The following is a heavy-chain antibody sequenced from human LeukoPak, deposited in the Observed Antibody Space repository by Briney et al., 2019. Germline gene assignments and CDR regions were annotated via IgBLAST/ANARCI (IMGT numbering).Heavy chain of an antibody. CDR1: GYTFTDYY. CDR2: INPNSGDT. J-gene: IGHJ4*02. CDR3: AGEDCSGGSCRQGLDY. Sequence: GASVKLSCEASGYTFTDYYMHWVRPAPGQGLEWMGWINPNSGDTNHAQNFQGRVTLTRDTSISSAYMELSSLRSDDSAVYYCAGEDCSGGSCRQGLDYWGQGTLVTVSS. V-gene: IGHV1-2*02. D-gene: IGHD2-15*01.